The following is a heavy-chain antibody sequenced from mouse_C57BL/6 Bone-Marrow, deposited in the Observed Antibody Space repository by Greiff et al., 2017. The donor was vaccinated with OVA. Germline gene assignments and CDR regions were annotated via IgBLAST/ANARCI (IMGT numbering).Heavy chain of an antibody. CDR2: IYPRDGST. Sequence: QVQLQQSGPELVKPGASVKLSCKASGYTFTSYDINWVKQRPGQGLEWIGWIYPRDGSTKYNEKFKGKATLTVGTSSSTAYMELHSLTSEDSAVYFCARYPSYYGSSYAYYFDYWGQGTTLTVSS. CDR1: GYTFTSYD. CDR3: ARYPSYYGSSYAYYFDY. J-gene: IGHJ2*01. D-gene: IGHD1-1*01. V-gene: IGHV1-85*01.